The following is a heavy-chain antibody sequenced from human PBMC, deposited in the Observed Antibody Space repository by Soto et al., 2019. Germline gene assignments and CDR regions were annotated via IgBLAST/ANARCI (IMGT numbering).Heavy chain of an antibody. CDR1: GFTFSSYG. Sequence: QVQLVESGGGVVQPGRSLRLSCAASGFTFSSYGMHWVRQAPGKGLEWVAVISYDGSNIYYADSVKGRFTISRDNSKNTLYLQMNSLRAEDTAVYYCAKSDLVLKGWGQGTLVTVSS. CDR2: ISYDGSNI. D-gene: IGHD2-8*01. CDR3: AKSDLVLKG. V-gene: IGHV3-30*18. J-gene: IGHJ4*02.